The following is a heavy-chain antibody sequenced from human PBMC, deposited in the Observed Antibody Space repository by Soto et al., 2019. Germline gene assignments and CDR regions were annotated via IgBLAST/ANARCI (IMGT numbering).Heavy chain of an antibody. J-gene: IGHJ6*04. CDR2: ISGSGGIA. Sequence: EMQLLESGGGLAKPGGSLRLSCAASGFTFNTYGMSWVRQAPGEGLEWVSLISGSGGIAYYADSVKGRFTISRDNSKNTLYQQMNNLRAEDTAVYYCVKVVMDIVLASPYRGMAYWGKGNTVTVPS. D-gene: IGHD2-8*01. V-gene: IGHV3-23*01. CDR1: GFTFNTYG. CDR3: VKVVMDIVLASPYRGMAY.